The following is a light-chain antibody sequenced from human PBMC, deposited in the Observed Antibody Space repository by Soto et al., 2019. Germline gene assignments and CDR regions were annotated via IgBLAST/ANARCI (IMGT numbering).Light chain of an antibody. CDR3: QHYNSYSEA. V-gene: IGKV3-20*01. Sequence: EIVLTQSPGTLSLSPWERATLSFRASQTVSSSYLAWYQQKHGQPPRILIYGASNRDTGIPDRFGGSGSGADFTLTISRLQPDDFETYYCQHYNSYSEAFGQGTKVDLK. CDR1: QTVSSSY. J-gene: IGKJ1*01. CDR2: GAS.